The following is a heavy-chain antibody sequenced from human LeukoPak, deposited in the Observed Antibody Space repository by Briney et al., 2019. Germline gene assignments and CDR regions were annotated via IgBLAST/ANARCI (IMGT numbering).Heavy chain of an antibody. CDR3: ARGEGPYSYYYYYYMDV. J-gene: IGHJ6*03. CDR1: GFTFSSYE. Sequence: GGSLRLSCAASGFTFSSYEMNWVRQAPGKGLEWVSYISSSSSTIYYADSVKGRFTISRDNAKNSLYLQMNSLRAEDTAVYYCARGEGPYSYYYYYYMDVWGKGTTVTVSS. D-gene: IGHD4-11*01. V-gene: IGHV3-48*01. CDR2: ISSSSSTI.